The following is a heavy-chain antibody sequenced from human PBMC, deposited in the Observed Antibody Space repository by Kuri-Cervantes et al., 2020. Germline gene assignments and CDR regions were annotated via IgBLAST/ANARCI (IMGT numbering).Heavy chain of an antibody. Sequence: SRTLSLTCTAPGGSISNYYWSWIRQPAGKGLEWIGRIYTSGRTNYKPSLKSRVTMSVDTSKNQFSLKLSSVTAADTAVYYCARGARGYSDRENWFDPWGQGTLVTVSS. CDR1: GGSISNYY. CDR3: ARGARGYSDRENWFDP. D-gene: IGHD5-12*01. V-gene: IGHV4-4*07. J-gene: IGHJ5*02. CDR2: IYTSGRT.